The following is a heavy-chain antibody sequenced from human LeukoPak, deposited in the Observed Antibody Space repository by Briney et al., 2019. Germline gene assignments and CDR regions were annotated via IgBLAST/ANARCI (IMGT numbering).Heavy chain of an antibody. Sequence: SVTVSCKSSGGSFNKYVVSWVRQAPGQGLEWMGRINPFYDMTVYAQDFQGRFTITADKSTSTVYMGLSSLRPEDTAVYYCARDGDLRTGYYIIDFWGQGSLVTVSS. CDR1: GGSFNKYV. CDR3: ARDGDLRTGYYIIDF. J-gene: IGHJ4*02. V-gene: IGHV1-69*10. D-gene: IGHD3/OR15-3a*01. CDR2: INPFYDMT.